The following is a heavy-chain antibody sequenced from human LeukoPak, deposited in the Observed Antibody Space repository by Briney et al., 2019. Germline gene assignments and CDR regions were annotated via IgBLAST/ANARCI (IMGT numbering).Heavy chain of an antibody. D-gene: IGHD3-22*01. CDR3: GRGATGTYYYDSSGYYDY. Sequence: PSQTLSLTCTVSGGSISSGDYYWSWIRQPPGKGLEWIGYIYYSGSTYYSPSLKSRVTISVDTSKNQFSLKLSSVTAADTAVYYCGRGATGTYYYDSSGYYDYWGQGTLVTVSS. J-gene: IGHJ4*02. V-gene: IGHV4-30-4*01. CDR2: IYYSGST. CDR1: GGSISSGDYY.